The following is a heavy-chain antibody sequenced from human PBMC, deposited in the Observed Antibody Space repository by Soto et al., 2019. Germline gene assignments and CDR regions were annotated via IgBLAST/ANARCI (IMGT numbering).Heavy chain of an antibody. CDR3: ARQIIPFHYAMDI. CDR1: GFTFSDSY. V-gene: IGHV3-11*01. J-gene: IGHJ6*02. CDR2: IXXXSXTX. Sequence: GVSLRLSCASSGFTFSDSYMSWIRQAPGKGLEWXSXIXXXSXTXXXSXXXXGRFTISRDNAKNSLYLQMNSLRAEDTAVYYCARQIIPFHYAMDIWGHGTTVTVSS. D-gene: IGHD2-21*01.